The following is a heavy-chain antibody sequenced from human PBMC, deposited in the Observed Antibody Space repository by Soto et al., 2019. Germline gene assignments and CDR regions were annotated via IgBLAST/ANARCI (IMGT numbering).Heavy chain of an antibody. D-gene: IGHD1-26*01. CDR1: GFTVSSSY. CDR3: ARGTVGTNPNWLGP. V-gene: IGHV3-66*01. Sequence: EVQLVESGGGLVQPGGSLRLSCAASGFTVSSSYLYWVRQAPGKVLEWVSSIYKSGDTYYADSVKGRFTISRDNYKITMFLQMNSLRAEDMAVYYCARGTVGTNPNWLGPWGQGTLVTVSS. CDR2: IYKSGDT. J-gene: IGHJ5*02.